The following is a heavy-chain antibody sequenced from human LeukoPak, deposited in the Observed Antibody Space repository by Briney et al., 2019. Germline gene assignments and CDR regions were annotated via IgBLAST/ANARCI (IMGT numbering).Heavy chain of an antibody. CDR2: IWYDGSNK. V-gene: IGHV3-33*01. D-gene: IGHD3-22*01. J-gene: IGHJ6*02. CDR1: GFTFSSFG. Sequence: GGSLRLSCAASGFTFSSFGMHWVRQAPGKGLEWVAVIWYDGSNKYYATSVKGRFTISRDNSKNTLYLQMNSLRAEDTAVYYCARDGRGDVTMIVVWGQGTTVTVSS. CDR3: ARDGRGDVTMIVV.